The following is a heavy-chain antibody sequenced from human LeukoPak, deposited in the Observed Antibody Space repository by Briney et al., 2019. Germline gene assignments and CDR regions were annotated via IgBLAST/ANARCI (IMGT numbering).Heavy chain of an antibody. V-gene: IGHV4-38-2*02. J-gene: IGHJ5*02. CDR1: GYSISSGYY. CDR2: IYHSGST. D-gene: IGHD3-16*02. CDR3: ARDLTFGGVTVIPRAGNWFDP. Sequence: SETLSLTCTVSGYSISSGYYWGWIRQPPGKGLEWIGSIYHSGSTYYNPSLKSRVTISVDTSKNQFSLKLSSVTAADTAVYYCARDLTFGGVTVIPRAGNWFDPWGQGTLVTVSS.